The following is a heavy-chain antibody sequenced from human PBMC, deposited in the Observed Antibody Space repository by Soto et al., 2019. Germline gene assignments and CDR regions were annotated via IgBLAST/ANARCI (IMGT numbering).Heavy chain of an antibody. D-gene: IGHD2-2*01. CDR3: AKESKSVEVSAPRVYGMDV. CDR2: IIPIFGTA. Sequence: SVKVSCKASGGTFSSYAISWVRQAPGQGLEWMGGIIPIFGTANYAQKFQGRVTITADESTSTAYMELSSLRAEDTAVYYCAKESKSVEVSAPRVYGMDVWGQGTTVTVSS. V-gene: IGHV1-69*13. CDR1: GGTFSSYA. J-gene: IGHJ6*02.